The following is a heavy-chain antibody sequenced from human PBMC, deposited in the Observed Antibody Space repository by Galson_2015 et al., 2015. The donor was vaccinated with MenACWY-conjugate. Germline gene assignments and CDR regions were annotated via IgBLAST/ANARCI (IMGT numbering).Heavy chain of an antibody. CDR2: IYPNSGGG. Sequence: SVKVSCKVSGNSFNAYYMHWVRQAPGQGLEWMGRIYPNSGGGNFAQKFQGRVTMNRDTSLTTVYMEVTSLRSDDTAVYFCARGPLRAAGDSFDSWGQGTLVIVSS. J-gene: IGHJ4*02. CDR3: ARGPLRAAGDSFDS. V-gene: IGHV1-2*06. D-gene: IGHD6-13*01. CDR1: GNSFNAYY.